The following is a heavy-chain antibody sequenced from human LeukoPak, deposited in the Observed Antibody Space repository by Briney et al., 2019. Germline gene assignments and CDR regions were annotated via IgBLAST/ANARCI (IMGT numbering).Heavy chain of an antibody. CDR3: AKGSSSTSGPRYYFDY. J-gene: IGHJ4*02. D-gene: IGHD6-13*01. Sequence: GGFLRLSCAAPEVTFSSSAMSWVRQAPWKGLEWVSAISGSGGSTYYADSVKGRFTISRDNSKNTLYLQMNSLRAEDTAVYYCAKGSSSTSGPRYYFDYWGQGTLVTVSS. CDR2: ISGSGGST. V-gene: IGHV3-23*01. CDR1: EVTFSSSA.